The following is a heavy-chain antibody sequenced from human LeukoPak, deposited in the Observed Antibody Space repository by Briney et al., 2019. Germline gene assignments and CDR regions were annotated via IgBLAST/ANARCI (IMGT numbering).Heavy chain of an antibody. D-gene: IGHD3-10*01. CDR1: GYTFTSYG. V-gene: IGHV1-69*13. CDR2: IIPIFGTA. Sequence: ASVKVSCKASGYTFTSYGISWVRQAPGQGLEWMGGIIPIFGTANYAQKFQGRVTITADESTSTAYMELSSLRSEDTAVYYCARASGPRFDAFDIWGQGTMVTVSS. J-gene: IGHJ3*02. CDR3: ARASGPRFDAFDI.